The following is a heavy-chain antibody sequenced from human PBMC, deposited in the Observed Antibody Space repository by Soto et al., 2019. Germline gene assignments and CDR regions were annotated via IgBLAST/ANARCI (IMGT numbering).Heavy chain of an antibody. D-gene: IGHD2-15*01. V-gene: IGHV4-59*01. J-gene: IGHJ4*02. CDR2: IYYSGST. CDR1: GGTISSYY. CDR3: ARGLSCSGGSCVLDY. Sequence: PSETLSLTCTVSGGTISSYYWSWIRQPPGKGLEWIGYIYYSGSTNYNPSLKSRVTISVDTSKNQFSLKLSSVTAADTAVYYCARGLSCSGGSCVLDYWGQGTLVTVSS.